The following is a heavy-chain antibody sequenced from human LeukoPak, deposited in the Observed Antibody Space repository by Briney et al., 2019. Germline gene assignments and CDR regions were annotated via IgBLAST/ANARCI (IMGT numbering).Heavy chain of an antibody. J-gene: IGHJ3*02. D-gene: IGHD4-17*01. CDR2: INHSGST. CDR3: ARGPHSGTVSIYRGSFDS. CDR1: GGSFSGYY. Sequence: SETLSLTCAVSGGSFSGYYWSWIRQPPGKGLEWIGRINHSGSTNYSPSVKSRVTISVDTSKNQFSLKLSSVTAADTAVYYCARGPHSGTVSIYRGSFDSWVQGTMVTVSS. V-gene: IGHV4-34*01.